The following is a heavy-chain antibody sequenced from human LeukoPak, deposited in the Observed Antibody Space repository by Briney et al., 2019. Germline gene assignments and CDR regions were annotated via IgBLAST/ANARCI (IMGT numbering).Heavy chain of an antibody. CDR1: GGSISSSSYY. J-gene: IGHJ3*01. V-gene: IGHV4-39*07. CDR3: ARGLRTYYYDSSGYFV. CDR2: IYYSGST. Sequence: SETLSLTCTVSGGSISSSSYYWGWIRQPPGKGLEWIGSIYYSGSTNYNPSLKSRVTISVDTSKNQFSLKLSSVTAADTAVYYCARGLRTYYYDSSGYFVWGQGTMVTVSS. D-gene: IGHD3-22*01.